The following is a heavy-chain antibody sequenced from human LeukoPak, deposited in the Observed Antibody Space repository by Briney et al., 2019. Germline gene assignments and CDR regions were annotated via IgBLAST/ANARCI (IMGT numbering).Heavy chain of an antibody. CDR1: GFTFGGYS. CDR2: ISTTGSAI. D-gene: IGHD3-22*01. Sequence: GGSLRLSCAASGFTFGGYSMNWVRQAPGKGLEWVSYISTTGSAIYYADSVKGRFTISRDNSKNTLYLQMNSLRAEDTAVYYCARERDYDSSGYYVFGYWGQGTLVTVSS. V-gene: IGHV3-48*01. CDR3: ARERDYDSSGYYVFGY. J-gene: IGHJ4*02.